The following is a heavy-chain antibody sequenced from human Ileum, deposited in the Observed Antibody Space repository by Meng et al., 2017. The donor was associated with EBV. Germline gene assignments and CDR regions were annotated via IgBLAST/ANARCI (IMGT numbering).Heavy chain of an antibody. Sequence: QIQLVESGGGLVEPGGSLRLSCAASGFTFSDYSLSWIRQAPGKGLQVIASIGLSADAIYYADSVKGRFTISRDNANNSLYLQMNNLRVDETAVYYCAGRNNWFDPWGQGTLVTVSS. D-gene: IGHD1-14*01. J-gene: IGHJ5*02. CDR3: AGRNNWFDP. CDR2: IGLSADAI. CDR1: GFTFSDYS. V-gene: IGHV3-11*01.